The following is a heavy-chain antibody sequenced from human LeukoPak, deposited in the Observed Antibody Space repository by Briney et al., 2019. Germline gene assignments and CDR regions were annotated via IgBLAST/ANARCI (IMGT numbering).Heavy chain of an antibody. Sequence: GGSLRLSCAASGFTFSSYSMNWVRQAPGKGLVWVSRINSDGSSTSYADSVKGRFTISRDNAKNTLYLQMNSLRAEDTAVYYCARAPFGYSSSWYSFWGQGTLVTVSS. CDR1: GFTFSSYS. CDR3: ARAPFGYSSSWYSF. J-gene: IGHJ4*02. D-gene: IGHD6-13*01. CDR2: INSDGSST. V-gene: IGHV3-74*01.